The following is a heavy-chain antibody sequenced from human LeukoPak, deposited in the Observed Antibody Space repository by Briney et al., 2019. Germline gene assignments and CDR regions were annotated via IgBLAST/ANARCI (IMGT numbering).Heavy chain of an antibody. CDR3: ARGYYYRT. D-gene: IGHD3-10*01. Sequence: PSETLSLTCTVSGGSVGSDNSYWNWLRQPAGKGLEWIGRIYADGSSTYNPSLKSRVTILVDTSKNQFSLRLSSMTAADTAMYYCARGYYYRTWGLGTLVTVSS. V-gene: IGHV4-61*02. CDR2: IYADGSS. J-gene: IGHJ4*02. CDR1: GGSVGSDNSY.